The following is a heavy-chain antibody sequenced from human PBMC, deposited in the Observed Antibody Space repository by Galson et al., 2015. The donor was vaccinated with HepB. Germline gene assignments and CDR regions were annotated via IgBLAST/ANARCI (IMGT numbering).Heavy chain of an antibody. Sequence: SVKVSCKASGYTFTSYGISWVRQAPGQGLEWMGWISAYNGNTNYAQKLQGRVTMTTDTSTSTAYMELRSLRSDDTAVYYCARDLPRYYGSGANWFDPWGQGTLVTVSS. CDR3: ARDLPRYYGSGANWFDP. V-gene: IGHV1-18*01. CDR2: ISAYNGNT. J-gene: IGHJ5*02. D-gene: IGHD3-10*01. CDR1: GYTFTSYG.